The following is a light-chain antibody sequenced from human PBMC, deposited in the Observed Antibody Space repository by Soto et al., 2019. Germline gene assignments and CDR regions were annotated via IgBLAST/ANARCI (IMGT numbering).Light chain of an antibody. J-gene: IGKJ5*01. V-gene: IGKV1-39*01. CDR3: QQYNSYPLT. CDR2: AAS. CDR1: QSISRY. Sequence: EIHMPQSXSSLSASKEDXXXXXXXASQSISRYLNWCKQEXGKAAKLVIYAASXLQSGVPSRFSGSGSGTDFTLTISSLQPDDFATYYCQQYNSYPLTFGQGTRLEIK.